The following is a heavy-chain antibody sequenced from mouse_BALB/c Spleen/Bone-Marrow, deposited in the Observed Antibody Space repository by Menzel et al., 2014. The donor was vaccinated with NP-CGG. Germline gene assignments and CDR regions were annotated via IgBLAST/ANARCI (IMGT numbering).Heavy chain of an antibody. D-gene: IGHD5-1-1*01. J-gene: IGHJ3*01. CDR2: IWAGGST. CDR3: ASLYLFAY. CDR1: GFSLTSYG. Sequence: QVQLQQSGPGLVAPSQSLSITCTVSGFSLTSYGVHWVRQPPGKGLGWLGVIWAGGSTNYNSALMSRLSISKDNSKSQVFLKMNSLQTDDTAMYYCASLYLFAYWGQGTLVTVSA. V-gene: IGHV2-9*02.